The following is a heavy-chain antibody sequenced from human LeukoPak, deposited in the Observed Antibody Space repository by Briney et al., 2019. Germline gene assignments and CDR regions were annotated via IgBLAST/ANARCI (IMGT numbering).Heavy chain of an antibody. CDR2: ISSNGGST. V-gene: IGHV3-64*01. Sequence: PGGSLRLSCAASGFTFSSYAMHWVRQAPGKGLEYVSAISSNGGSTYYANFVKGRFTISRDNSKNTLYLQMGSLRAEDMAVYYCARDKGLRFLEWLDGILDYWGQGTLVTVSS. CDR1: GFTFSSYA. J-gene: IGHJ4*02. CDR3: ARDKGLRFLEWLDGILDY. D-gene: IGHD3-3*01.